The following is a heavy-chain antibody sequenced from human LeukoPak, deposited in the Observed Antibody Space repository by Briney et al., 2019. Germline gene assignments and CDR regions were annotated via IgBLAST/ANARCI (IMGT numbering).Heavy chain of an antibody. J-gene: IGHJ3*02. D-gene: IGHD5-12*01. CDR2: IYYSGST. Sequence: SETLSLTCTVSGGSISSSSYYWGWIRQPPGKGLEWIGSIYYSGSTYYNPSLKSRVTLSVDTSKNQFSLKLSSVTAADTAVYYCARATSRYSGYEHAFDIWAQGTMVTVSS. CDR1: GGSISSSSYY. V-gene: IGHV4-39*07. CDR3: ARATSRYSGYEHAFDI.